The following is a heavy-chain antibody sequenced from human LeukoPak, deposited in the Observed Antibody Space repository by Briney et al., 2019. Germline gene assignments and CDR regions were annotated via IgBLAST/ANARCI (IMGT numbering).Heavy chain of an antibody. CDR2: IRSKAYGGTT. D-gene: IGHD2-21*02. V-gene: IGHV3-49*04. CDR1: GFSFGDYA. J-gene: IGHJ4*02. Sequence: PGRSLRLSCTASGFSFGDYAMNWVRQAPGKGLEWVGFIRSKAYGGTTENATSVKGRFAISRDDSKTTAYLQMNSLKTEDTAVYYCAKGNEPGGDCYSGSDYWGQGTLVTVSS. CDR3: AKGNEPGGDCYSGSDY.